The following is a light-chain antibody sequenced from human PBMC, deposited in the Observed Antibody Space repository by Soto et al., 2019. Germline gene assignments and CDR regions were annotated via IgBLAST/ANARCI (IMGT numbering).Light chain of an antibody. V-gene: IGLV1-40*01. Sequence: QAVVTQPPSVSGAPGQRVTISCTWSSSNIGAGYDVHWYQQLPGTAPKLLIYGNSNRPSGVPDRFSGSKSGTSASLAITGLQAEDEAEYYCQSYDSSLSGYVFGTGTKLTVL. CDR3: QSYDSSLSGYV. CDR2: GNS. CDR1: SSNIGAGYD. J-gene: IGLJ1*01.